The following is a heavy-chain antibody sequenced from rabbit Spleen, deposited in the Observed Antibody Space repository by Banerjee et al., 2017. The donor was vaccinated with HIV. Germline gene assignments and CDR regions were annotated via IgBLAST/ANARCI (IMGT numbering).Heavy chain of an antibody. CDR1: GFSFSTSYY. CDR3: ARDLTGVIGWNFGW. CDR2: GYPDGIGST. J-gene: IGHJ3*01. D-gene: IGHD4-1*01. V-gene: IGHV1S40*01. Sequence: QSLEESGGDMVKPGASLTLTCTASGFSFSTSYYICWVRQAPGKGLEWIGCGYPDGIGSTAYASWAKGRFTISKSSSTTVTLQMTSLTAADTATYFCARDLTGVIGWNFGWWGQGTLVTVS.